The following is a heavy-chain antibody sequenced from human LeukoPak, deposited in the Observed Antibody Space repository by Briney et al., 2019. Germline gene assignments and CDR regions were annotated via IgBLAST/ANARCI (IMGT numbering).Heavy chain of an antibody. D-gene: IGHD3-9*01. V-gene: IGHV3-74*01. J-gene: IGHJ6*02. CDR2: INSDGSST. Sequence: PGGSLRLSCAASGFTFSSYWMTWVRQAPGKGLVWVSRINSDGSSTSYADSVKGRFTISRDNAKDTLYLQMNSLRAEDTAVYYCARDHYDILTGDEYYYYYGMDVWGQGTTVTVSS. CDR3: ARDHYDILTGDEYYYYYGMDV. CDR1: GFTFSSYW.